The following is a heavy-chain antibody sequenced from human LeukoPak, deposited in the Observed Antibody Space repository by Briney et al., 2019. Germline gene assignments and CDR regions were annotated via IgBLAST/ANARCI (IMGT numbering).Heavy chain of an antibody. CDR2: IIPIFGTA. Sequence: SVKVSCKASGGTFSSYAISWVRQAPGQGLEWMGGIIPIFGTANYAQKFQGRVTITTDESTSTAYMELSSLRSEDTAVYYCARARYSGSYFDYWGQGTLVTVSS. V-gene: IGHV1-69*05. CDR3: ARARYSGSYFDY. D-gene: IGHD1-26*01. CDR1: GGTFSSYA. J-gene: IGHJ4*02.